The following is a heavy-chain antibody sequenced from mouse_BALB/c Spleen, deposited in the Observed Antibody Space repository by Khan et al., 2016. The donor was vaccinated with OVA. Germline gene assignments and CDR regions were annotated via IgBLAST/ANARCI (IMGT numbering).Heavy chain of an antibody. CDR3: ARENSGKIDY. CDR1: GYSFTGYF. D-gene: IGHD1-3*01. V-gene: IGHV1-20*02. Sequence: VQLKESGPELVKPGASVKISCKASGYSFTGYFMNWVMQSHGKSLEWIGRINPHIGDTLYNQKFKGKATLTVDESYRQVHMELRSLASEDSAAYYCARENSGKIDYWGQGTTLTVSS. J-gene: IGHJ2*01. CDR2: INPHIGDT.